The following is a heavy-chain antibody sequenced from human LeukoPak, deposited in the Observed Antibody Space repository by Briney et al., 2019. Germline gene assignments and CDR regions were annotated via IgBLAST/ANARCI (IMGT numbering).Heavy chain of an antibody. CDR1: GYIFTGYD. Sequence: ASVKVSCKASGYIFTGYDINWVRQATGQGPEWMGWMNPNSGNTGYAQKFQGRITMTRSTSITTAYMELSGLRSDDTAVYYCARGLGSYDSSELTWPMISFWGQGTQVTVSS. V-gene: IGHV1-8*01. CDR2: MNPNSGNT. D-gene: IGHD3-22*01. J-gene: IGHJ4*02. CDR3: ARGLGSYDSSELTWPMISF.